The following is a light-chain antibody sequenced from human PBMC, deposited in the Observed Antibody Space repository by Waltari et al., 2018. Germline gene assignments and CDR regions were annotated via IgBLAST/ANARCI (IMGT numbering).Light chain of an antibody. CDR2: EVS. V-gene: IGLV2-23*02. CDR3: CSYGGGTTFVV. Sequence: QSALTLTASVAGSPGQSITISCTGTTRDVCTFQLVSWYQQHPGKVPKLMIYEVSARPSEVSNRFSGSKSGNTASLTISGLQAEDEADYYCCSYGGGTTFVVFGGGTKLTVL. J-gene: IGLJ2*01. CDR1: TRDVCTFQL.